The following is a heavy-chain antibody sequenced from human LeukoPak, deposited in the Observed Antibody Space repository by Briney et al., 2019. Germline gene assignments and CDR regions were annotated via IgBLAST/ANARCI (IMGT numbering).Heavy chain of an antibody. V-gene: IGHV3-23*01. J-gene: IGHJ4*02. Sequence: GGSLRLSCAASGFTFSNYAINWVRQAPGKGLEWVSGISGSGGSTFYADSVKGQFTISRDNSKTTLYLQMNSLRAEDTAVYYCAKDRADCSNTSCYAFFDYWGQGTLVTVSP. CDR1: GFTFSNYA. CDR3: AKDRADCSNTSCYAFFDY. D-gene: IGHD2-2*01. CDR2: ISGSGGST.